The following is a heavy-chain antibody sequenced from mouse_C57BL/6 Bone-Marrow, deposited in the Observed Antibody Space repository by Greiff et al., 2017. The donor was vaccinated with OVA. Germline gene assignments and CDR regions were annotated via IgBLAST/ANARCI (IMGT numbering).Heavy chain of an antibody. D-gene: IGHD2-3*01. Sequence: QVQLQQPGAELVRPGSSVKLSCKASGYTFTSYWMHWVKQRPIQGLEWIGNIDPSDSETHYNQKFKDKATLTVDKSSSTAYMQLSSLTSEASAVYYCARNYDGYPYYWGQGTTLTVSS. CDR3: ARNYDGYPYY. CDR1: GYTFTSYW. CDR2: IDPSDSET. V-gene: IGHV1-52*01. J-gene: IGHJ2*01.